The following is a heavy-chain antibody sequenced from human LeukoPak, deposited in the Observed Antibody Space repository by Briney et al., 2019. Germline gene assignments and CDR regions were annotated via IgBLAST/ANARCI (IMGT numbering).Heavy chain of an antibody. CDR3: AREFRHQPY. V-gene: IGHV1-8*01. J-gene: IGHJ4*02. Sequence: ASVKVSCKASGTTFTSYDVNWVRQATGQGLEWMGYMNPSSGKTGYAENFQGRLTMAWDTSISTAYMELSSLRSDDTAVYYCAREFRHQPYWGQGTLVTVSS. CDR2: MNPSSGKT. CDR1: GTTFTSYD. D-gene: IGHD2-2*01.